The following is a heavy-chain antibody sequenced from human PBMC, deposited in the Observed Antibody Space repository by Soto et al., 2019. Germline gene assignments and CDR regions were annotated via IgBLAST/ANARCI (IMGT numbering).Heavy chain of an antibody. CDR2: IIPIFGTA. V-gene: IGHV1-69*01. D-gene: IGHD2-15*01. CDR1: GGTFSSYA. Sequence: QVQLLQSGAEVKKPGSSVKVSCKASGGTFSSYAISWVRQAPGQGLEWMGGIIPIFGTANYAQKFQGRVTITADESTSTAYMELSSLRSEDTAVYYCALRLGYCSGGSWYSKKALLYGMDGWGLGTTVTVSS. J-gene: IGHJ6*02. CDR3: ALRLGYCSGGSWYSKKALLYGMDG.